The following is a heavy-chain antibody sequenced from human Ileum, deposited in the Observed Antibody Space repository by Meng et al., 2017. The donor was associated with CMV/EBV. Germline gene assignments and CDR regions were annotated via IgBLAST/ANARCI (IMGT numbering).Heavy chain of an antibody. CDR2: FYYRGSS. CDR1: DGAISGYY. J-gene: IGHJ4*02. V-gene: IGHV4-59*01. CDR3: ARGLNPFGANQ. D-gene: IGHD3-16*01. Sequence: GSLRLSCTVSDGAISGYYWSWIRQPLGKGLEWIGYFYYRGSSSYSPSLKSRVTMSLDTSRNQFSLTLSSVTAADTAVYYCARGLNPFGANQWGQGTLVTVSS.